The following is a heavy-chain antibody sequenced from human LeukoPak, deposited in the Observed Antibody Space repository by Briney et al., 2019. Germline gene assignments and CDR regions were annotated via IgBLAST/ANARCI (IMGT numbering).Heavy chain of an antibody. Sequence: GSLRLSCAASGFTFSSYAMSWVRQAPGKGLEWVSGIVSSGSGTYSAVSVRGRFTISRDNSKNTLYLQMNSLRGEDTAVYYCAKGPPYGSGIGWFDPWGQGTLVTVSS. CDR2: IVSSGSGT. D-gene: IGHD3-10*01. CDR1: GFTFSSYA. V-gene: IGHV3-23*01. CDR3: AKGPPYGSGIGWFDP. J-gene: IGHJ5*02.